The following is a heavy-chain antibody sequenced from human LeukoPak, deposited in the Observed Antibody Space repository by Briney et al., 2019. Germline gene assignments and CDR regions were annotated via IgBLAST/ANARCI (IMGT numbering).Heavy chain of an antibody. CDR1: GYIFTNYY. CDR2: INPNSGGT. Sequence: ASVKVSCKASGYIFTNYYMHWVRQAPGQGLEWMGIINPNSGGTNYAQKFQGRVTMTRDTSISTAYMELSRLRSDDTAVYYCARDRHDFWSGYFSYWGQGTLVTVSS. J-gene: IGHJ4*02. V-gene: IGHV1-2*02. D-gene: IGHD3-3*01. CDR3: ARDRHDFWSGYFSY.